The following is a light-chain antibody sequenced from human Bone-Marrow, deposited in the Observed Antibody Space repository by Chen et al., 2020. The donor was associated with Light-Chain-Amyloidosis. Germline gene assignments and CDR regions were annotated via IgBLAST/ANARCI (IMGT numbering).Light chain of an antibody. CDR3: QSADSSGTYEVI. CDR1: DLPTKY. V-gene: IGLV3-25*03. Sequence: SYELTQPPSVSVSPGQTARITCSGDDLPTKYAYWYQQKPGQAPVLVIQRGTRRPSGISERFSGSRSGTTATLTISGVQAEDEAEYHCQSADSSGTYEVIFGGGTKLTVL. J-gene: IGLJ2*01. CDR2: RGT.